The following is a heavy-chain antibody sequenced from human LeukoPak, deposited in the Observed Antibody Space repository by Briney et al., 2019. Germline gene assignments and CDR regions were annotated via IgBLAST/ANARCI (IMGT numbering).Heavy chain of an antibody. V-gene: IGHV3-23*01. CDR3: AKDIGSYYDY. Sequence: GGSLRLSCLASKFTFNNYAMTWVRQAPGKGLEWVSSISGSGDNMDYADSVKGRFTISRDNSKNTLYLEMNSLRAEDTAVYYCAKDIGSYYDYWGQGILVTVSS. CDR1: KFTFNNYA. CDR2: ISGSGDNM. J-gene: IGHJ4*02. D-gene: IGHD3-10*01.